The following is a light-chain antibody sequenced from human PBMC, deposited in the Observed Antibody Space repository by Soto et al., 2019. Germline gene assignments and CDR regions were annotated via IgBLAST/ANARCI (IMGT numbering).Light chain of an antibody. CDR2: DAS. CDR3: QQYNGWPWT. CDR1: QSVSSD. V-gene: IGKV3-15*01. Sequence: EIVMTQSPATLSVSPGERATLSCRASQSVSSDLAWYQQKPGQAPRLLIYDASTRASGIPARFSGSGSGAEFTLTISSLQSEDFAVYYCQQYNGWPWTFGLGTKVDI. J-gene: IGKJ1*01.